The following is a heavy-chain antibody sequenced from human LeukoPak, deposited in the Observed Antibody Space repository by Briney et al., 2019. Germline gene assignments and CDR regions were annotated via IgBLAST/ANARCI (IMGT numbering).Heavy chain of an antibody. D-gene: IGHD1-7*01. J-gene: IGHJ4*02. V-gene: IGHV3-30*18. CDR3: AKIRVVFNWNYAYYFDS. CDR2: ISYDGSDK. Sequence: GGSLRLSCAASRFTFSSYGMHWVRQAPGKGLEWVAVISYDGSDKYYADSVKGRFTISRDNSKNTLYLQMNSLRTEDTALYYCAKIRVVFNWNYAYYFDSWGQGTLVTVSS. CDR1: RFTFSSYG.